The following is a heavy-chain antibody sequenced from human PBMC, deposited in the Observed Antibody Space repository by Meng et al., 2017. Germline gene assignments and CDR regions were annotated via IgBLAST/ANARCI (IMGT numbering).Heavy chain of an antibody. D-gene: IGHD7-27*01. V-gene: IGHV4-4*02. J-gene: IGHJ4*02. CDR1: GGSIRSSNW. Sequence: QAAGPGLLQPSGPLSPTCAVSGGSIRSSNWWSWVRQPPGKGLEWIGEIYHSGSTNYNPSLKSRVTISVDKSKNQFSLKLSSVTAADTAVYYCARIGDWGSTRYFDYWGQGTLVTVSS. CDR2: IYHSGST. CDR3: ARIGDWGSTRYFDY.